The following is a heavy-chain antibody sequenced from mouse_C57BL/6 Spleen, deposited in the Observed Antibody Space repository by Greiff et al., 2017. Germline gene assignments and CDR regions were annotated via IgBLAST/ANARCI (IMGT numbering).Heavy chain of an antibody. J-gene: IGHJ4*01. CDR3: TSPLYCSSSSFAMDY. Sequence: VQLLQSVAEFVRPGASVKLSCTASGFNIKNTYMYWVKQRPEQGLEWIGRIDPANGNTKYAPKFQGKATITADTSSNTAYLQLSSLTSEDTAIYYCTSPLYCSSSSFAMDYWGQGTSVTVSS. CDR2: IDPANGNT. CDR1: GFNIKNTY. D-gene: IGHD1-1*01. V-gene: IGHV14-3*01.